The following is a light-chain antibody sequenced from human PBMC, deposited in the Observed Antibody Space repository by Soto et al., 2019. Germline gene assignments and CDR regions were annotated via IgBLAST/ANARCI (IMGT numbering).Light chain of an antibody. CDR2: AAT. V-gene: IGKV1-6*01. J-gene: IGKJ4*01. CDR1: QGIRND. Sequence: AIQMTQSPSSLSASVGDRVTITCRASQGIRNDLGWYQQKPGKPPKLLIYAATSLQSGVPSRFSGSGSGTDFTLTISSLQTEDFATYYCLQDYNYTLTFGGGTQVEIK. CDR3: LQDYNYTLT.